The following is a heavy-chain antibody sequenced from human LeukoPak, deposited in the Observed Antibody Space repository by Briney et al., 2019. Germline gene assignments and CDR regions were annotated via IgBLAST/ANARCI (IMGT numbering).Heavy chain of an antibody. CDR2: IYYSGST. D-gene: IGHD5-18*01. CDR3: ARVKRGYSLYYMDV. Sequence: SETLSLTCAVSGGSISGNSYYWGWIRQPPGKGLEWIGSIYYSGSTYYNPSLKSRVTISVDTSKNQFSLKLSSVTAADTAVYYCARVKRGYSLYYMDVWGKGTTVTVSS. J-gene: IGHJ6*03. CDR1: GGSISGNSYY. V-gene: IGHV4-39*07.